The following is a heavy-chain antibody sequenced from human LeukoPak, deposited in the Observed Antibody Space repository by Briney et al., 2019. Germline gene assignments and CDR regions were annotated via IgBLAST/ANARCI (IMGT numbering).Heavy chain of an antibody. V-gene: IGHV3-23*01. D-gene: IGHD5-18*01. CDR2: ISGSGGST. CDR1: GFTFSSYA. Sequence: GGSLRLSCAASGFTFSSYATSWVRQAPGKGLEWVSAISGSGGSTYYADSVKGRFTISRDNSKNTLYLQMNSLRAEDTAVYYCTKISPNLGGYSYGYSYWHGYFDYWGQGTLVSVSS. CDR3: TKISPNLGGYSYGYSYWHGYFDY. J-gene: IGHJ4*02.